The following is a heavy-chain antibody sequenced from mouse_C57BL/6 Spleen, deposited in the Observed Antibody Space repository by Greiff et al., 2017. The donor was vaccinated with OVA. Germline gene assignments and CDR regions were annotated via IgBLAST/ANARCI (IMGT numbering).Heavy chain of an antibody. Sequence: EVKVVESGGDLVKPGGSLKLSCAASGFTFSSYGMSWVRQTPDKRLEWVATISSGGSYTYYPDSVKGRFTISRDNAKTTLYLKMSSLKSEDTAMYYCARQITTVVATGDFDVWGTGTTVTVSS. CDR3: ARQITTVVATGDFDV. V-gene: IGHV5-6*01. D-gene: IGHD1-1*01. CDR1: GFTFSSYG. J-gene: IGHJ1*03. CDR2: ISSGGSYT.